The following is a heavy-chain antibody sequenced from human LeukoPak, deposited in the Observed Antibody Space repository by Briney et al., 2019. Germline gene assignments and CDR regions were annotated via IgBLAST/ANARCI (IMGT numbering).Heavy chain of an antibody. CDR1: GDSISSSSYY. Sequence: SETLSLTCTVSGDSISSSSYYWGWIRQPPGKGLEWIGTFYYSGSTYYNPSLKSRVTISVDTSKNQFSLKLSSVTAADTAVYYCARNYYQDYYYYGMDVWGQGTTVTVSS. CDR2: FYYSGST. D-gene: IGHD3-22*01. CDR3: ARNYYQDYYYYGMDV. J-gene: IGHJ6*02. V-gene: IGHV4-39*01.